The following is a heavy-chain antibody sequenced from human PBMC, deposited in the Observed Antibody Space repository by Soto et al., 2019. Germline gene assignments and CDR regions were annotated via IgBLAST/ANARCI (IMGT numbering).Heavy chain of an antibody. CDR2: LYYGRSA. CDR3: ARDQSWHDLVWWFDP. J-gene: IGHJ5*02. CDR1: EDSIRSYY. V-gene: IGHV4-59*01. Sequence: SETLSLPWAVSEDSIRSYYRMWIRQTPGKGLESIGYLYYGRSANYNPSLKSRVTLSVDTSTNQCSLTLSSMTAADTAVYYCARDQSWHDLVWWFDPWGQGTLVTVSS. D-gene: IGHD1-1*01.